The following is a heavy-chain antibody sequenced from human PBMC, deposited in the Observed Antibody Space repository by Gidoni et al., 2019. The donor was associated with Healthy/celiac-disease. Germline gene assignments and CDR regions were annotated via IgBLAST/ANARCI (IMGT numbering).Heavy chain of an antibody. CDR2: IKQDGSEK. J-gene: IGHJ3*02. Sequence: VQLVESGGGLVQPGGSLRLPCAASGFTFSSYWMSWVRQAPGKVLEWVANIKQDGSEKYYVDSVKGRFTISRDNAKNSLYLQMNSLRAEDTAVYYCATHPGAFDIWGQGTMVTVSS. CDR3: ATHPGAFDI. V-gene: IGHV3-7*01. CDR1: GFTFSSYW.